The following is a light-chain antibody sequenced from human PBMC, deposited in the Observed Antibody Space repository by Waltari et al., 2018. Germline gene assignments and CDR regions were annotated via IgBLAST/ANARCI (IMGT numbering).Light chain of an antibody. CDR2: YDS. CDR3: QVWDSSSDPPYV. J-gene: IGLJ1*01. CDR1: TIGGLS. Sequence: YVLRQPPSVSVAPRHTATTTCGGITIGGLSVHWYQQKAGQAPVMVMFYDSDRPSAIPDRFSGSNSGNTATLTITRVEAGDEADYFCQVWDSSSDPPYVFGLGTTVTVL. V-gene: IGLV3-21*04.